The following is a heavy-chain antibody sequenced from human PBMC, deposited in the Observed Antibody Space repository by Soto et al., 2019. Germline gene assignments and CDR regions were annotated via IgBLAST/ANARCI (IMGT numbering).Heavy chain of an antibody. CDR1: GDYISNGYY. CDR3: ARDVDWCDP. J-gene: IGHJ5*02. V-gene: IGHV4-38-2*02. Sequence: PSETLSLTCAVSGDYISNGYYWAWIRQPPGMGLDWIGSIFHGGTTHYNPSLKSRVIMSVDTSKNQFSLRLNSVTAADTAVYYCARDVDWCDPWGRGTLVTVSS. CDR2: IFHGGTT.